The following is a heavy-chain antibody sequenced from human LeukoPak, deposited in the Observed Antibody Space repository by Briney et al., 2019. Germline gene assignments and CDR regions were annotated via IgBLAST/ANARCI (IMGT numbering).Heavy chain of an antibody. CDR3: AKDFYTGFTRLDV. CDR1: GFTFSIYA. D-gene: IGHD2/OR15-2a*01. J-gene: IGHJ6*02. V-gene: IGHV3-23*01. Sequence: GGSLRLSCAASGFTFSIYAMRWVRQAPGKGLEWVSSIRGNGGGTYYADSVKGRFTIYRDNSKNTLYLQMNSLRAEDTAVYYCAKDFYTGFTRLDVCGQGTTVTVSS. CDR2: IRGNGGGT.